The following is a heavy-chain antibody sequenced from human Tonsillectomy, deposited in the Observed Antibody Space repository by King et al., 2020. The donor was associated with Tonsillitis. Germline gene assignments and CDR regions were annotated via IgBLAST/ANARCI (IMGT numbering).Heavy chain of an antibody. CDR1: GFDFSSYG. Sequence: VQLVESGGGVVQPGGSLRLSCASSGFDFSSYGMHWVRQAPGKGLEWVAVISFDASRENYADSVKGRFTISRDNSKNTLYLQMNSLRAEDTAVYYCARERLYSRDWGIDYWGQGSLVTVSS. CDR3: ARERLYSRDWGIDY. V-gene: IGHV3-33*05. CDR2: ISFDASRE. J-gene: IGHJ4*02. D-gene: IGHD6-19*01.